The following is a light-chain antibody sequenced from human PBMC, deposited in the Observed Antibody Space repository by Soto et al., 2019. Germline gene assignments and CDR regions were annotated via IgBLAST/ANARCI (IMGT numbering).Light chain of an antibody. CDR2: GVS. CDR3: SSFTGTTTLDV. CDR1: SSDVGACNC. J-gene: IGLJ1*01. V-gene: IGLV2-14*03. Sequence: QSVLTQPASVSGSPGQSITISCTGTSSDVGACNCVSWYQQHPGKVPKVMIYGVSNRPSGVSNRFSGSKSGNTAFLTISGLQPEDEADYYCSSFTGTTTLDVFGTGTKLTVL.